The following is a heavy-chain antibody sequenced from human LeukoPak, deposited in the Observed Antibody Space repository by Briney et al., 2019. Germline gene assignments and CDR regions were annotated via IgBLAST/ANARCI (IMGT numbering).Heavy chain of an antibody. CDR3: AREDGSGWYYFDY. J-gene: IGHJ4*02. CDR2: IYYSGST. V-gene: IGHV4-38-2*02. D-gene: IGHD6-19*01. Sequence: PSETLSLTCTVSGYSISSGYYWGWIRQPPGKGLEWIGSIYYSGSTYYNPSLKSRVTISVDTSKNQFSLKLSSVTAADTAVYYCAREDGSGWYYFDYWGQGTLVTVSS. CDR1: GYSISSGYY.